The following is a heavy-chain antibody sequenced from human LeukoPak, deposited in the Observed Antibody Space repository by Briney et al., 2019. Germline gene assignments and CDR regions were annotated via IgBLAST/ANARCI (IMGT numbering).Heavy chain of an antibody. V-gene: IGHV1-69*13. J-gene: IGHJ6*03. Sequence: ASVKVSCTASGGTFSSYAISWVRQAPGQGLEWMGGIIPIFGTANYAQKFQGRVTITADESTSTAYMELSSLRSEDTAVYYCARGRRSGAYYYMDVWGKGTTVTISS. CDR1: GGTFSSYA. CDR2: IIPIFGTA. CDR3: ARGRRSGAYYYMDV. D-gene: IGHD3-10*01.